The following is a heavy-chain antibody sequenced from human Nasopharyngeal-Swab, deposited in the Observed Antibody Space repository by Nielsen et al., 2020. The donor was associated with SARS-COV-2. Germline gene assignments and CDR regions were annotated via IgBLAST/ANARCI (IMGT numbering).Heavy chain of an antibody. J-gene: IGHJ4*02. D-gene: IGHD5-24*01. CDR3: ARMGSTNYFDY. CDR2: IYPSGST. V-gene: IGHV3-53*01. Sequence: GESLKISCAASGFTVSSNYMSWVRQAPGKGPEWVSIIYPSGSTYYAESVKGRFTISRDNSKNTLYLQMNSLRAEDTAFYYCARMGSTNYFDYWGQGTLVTVSS. CDR1: GFTVSSNY.